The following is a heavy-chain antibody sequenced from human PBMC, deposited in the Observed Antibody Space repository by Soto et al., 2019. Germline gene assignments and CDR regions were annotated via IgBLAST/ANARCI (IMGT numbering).Heavy chain of an antibody. D-gene: IGHD6-13*01. J-gene: IGHJ5*02. CDR1: GGSISNYY. CDR2: IYYSGST. V-gene: IGHV4-59*01. Sequence: SETLSITCTVSGGSISNYYGSWIRQPPGKGLEWIGYIYYSGSTNYNPSLKSRVTISVDMSKNEFSLKLRSVTAADTAVYYCPGVWYISHIAWSDPWGQGALVTVSS. CDR3: PGVWYISHIAWSDP.